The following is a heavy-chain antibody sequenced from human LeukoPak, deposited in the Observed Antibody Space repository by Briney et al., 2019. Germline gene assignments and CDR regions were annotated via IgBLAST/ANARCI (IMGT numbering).Heavy chain of an antibody. V-gene: IGHV1-3*01. J-gene: IGHJ4*02. CDR2: INAGNGNT. D-gene: IGHD6-19*01. CDR3: ARGIEASSGWYVIDY. CDR1: GYTFIDYA. Sequence: ASVEVSCKASGYTFIDYAMHWVRQAPGQRLEWMGWINAGNGNTKYSQKFQGRVIITRDTSATIAYMELSRLRSEDTAVYYCARGIEASSGWYVIDYWGQGTLVIVSS.